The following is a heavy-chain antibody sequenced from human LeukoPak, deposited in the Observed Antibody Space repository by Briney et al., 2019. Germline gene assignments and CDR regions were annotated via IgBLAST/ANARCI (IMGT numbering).Heavy chain of an antibody. Sequence: ASVKVSCKASGGTFSSYAISWVRQAPGQGLEWMGWISAYNGNTNYAQKLQGRVTMTTDTSTSTAYMELRSLRSDDTAVYYCARDVGGYGDYRMDYWGQGTLVTVSS. CDR2: ISAYNGNT. D-gene: IGHD4-17*01. J-gene: IGHJ4*02. CDR3: ARDVGGYGDYRMDY. V-gene: IGHV1-18*01. CDR1: GGTFSSYA.